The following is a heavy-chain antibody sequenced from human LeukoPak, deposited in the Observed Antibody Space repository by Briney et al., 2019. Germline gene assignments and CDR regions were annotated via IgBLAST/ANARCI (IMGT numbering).Heavy chain of an antibody. D-gene: IGHD3-9*01. Sequence: SETLSLTCAVYGGSFSGYYWSWIRQPPGKGLEWIGEINHSGSTNYNPSLKSRVTISVDASKNQFSLKLGSVTAADTAVYYCARGLSYDILTGYYKNYYYGMDVWGKGTTVTVSS. J-gene: IGHJ6*04. CDR2: INHSGST. V-gene: IGHV4-34*01. CDR1: GGSFSGYY. CDR3: ARGLSYDILTGYYKNYYYGMDV.